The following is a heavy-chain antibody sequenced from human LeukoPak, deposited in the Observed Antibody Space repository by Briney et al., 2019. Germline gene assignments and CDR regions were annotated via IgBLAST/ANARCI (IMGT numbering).Heavy chain of an antibody. CDR2: IYYSGST. D-gene: IGHD1-1*01. Sequence: SQTLSLTCTVSGGSISSGGYYWSWIRQHPGKGLEWIGYIYYSGSTYYNPSLKSRVTISVDTSKNQFSLKLSSVTAADTAVYYCARGIGTVGAFDIWGQGTMVTVSS. CDR3: ARGIGTVGAFDI. CDR1: GGSISSGGYY. J-gene: IGHJ3*02. V-gene: IGHV4-31*03.